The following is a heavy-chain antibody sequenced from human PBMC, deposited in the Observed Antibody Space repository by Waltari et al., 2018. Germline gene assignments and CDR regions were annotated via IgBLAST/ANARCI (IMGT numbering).Heavy chain of an antibody. CDR1: GGSISSGSYY. CDR3: ARGGKTADYYYGMDV. J-gene: IGHJ6*02. V-gene: IGHV4-61*09. CDR2: IYTSGST. Sequence: QVQLQESGPGLVKPSQTLSLTCTVSGGSISSGSYYWSWTRQPAGKGLEWIGYIYTSGSTNYNPSLKSRVTISVDTSKNQFSLKLSSVTAADTAVYYCARGGKTADYYYGMDVWGQGTTVTVSS.